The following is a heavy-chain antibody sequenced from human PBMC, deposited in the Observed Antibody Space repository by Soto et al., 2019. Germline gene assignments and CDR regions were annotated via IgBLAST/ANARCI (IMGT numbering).Heavy chain of an antibody. CDR3: AVVAATRNVDY. V-gene: IGHV4-59*01. CDR1: GGSISSYY. CDR2: IYYSGST. D-gene: IGHD2-15*01. Sequence: SETLSLTCTVSGGSISSYYWSWIRQPPGKGPEWIGYIYYSGSTNYNPSLKSRVTISVDTSKNQFSLKLSSVTAADTAVYYCAVVAATRNVDYWGQGTLVTVSS. J-gene: IGHJ4*02.